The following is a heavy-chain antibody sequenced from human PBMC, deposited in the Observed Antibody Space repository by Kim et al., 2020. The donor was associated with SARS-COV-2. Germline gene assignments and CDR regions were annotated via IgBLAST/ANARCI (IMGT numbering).Heavy chain of an antibody. Sequence: GGSLRLSCAASGFTFSSYSMNWVRQAPGKGLEWVSSISSSSSYIYYADSVKGRFTISRDNAKNSLYLQMNSLRAEDTAVYYCARGDIVLMVYADFDYWGQGTLVTVSS. D-gene: IGHD2-8*01. CDR2: ISSSSSYI. V-gene: IGHV3-21*01. CDR1: GFTFSSYS. CDR3: ARGDIVLMVYADFDY. J-gene: IGHJ4*02.